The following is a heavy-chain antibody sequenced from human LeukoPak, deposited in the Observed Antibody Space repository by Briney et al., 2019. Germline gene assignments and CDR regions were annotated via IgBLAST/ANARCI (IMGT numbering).Heavy chain of an antibody. Sequence: ASVKVSCKASGYTFTSYDINWVRQATGQGLEWMGWMNPNSGNTCYAQKFQGRVTITRNTSISTAYMELSSLRSEDTAVYYCARGQGQYCSGGSCYANWFDPWGQGTLVTVSS. CDR2: MNPNSGNT. J-gene: IGHJ5*02. CDR3: ARGQGQYCSGGSCYANWFDP. V-gene: IGHV1-8*03. D-gene: IGHD2-15*01. CDR1: GYTFTSYD.